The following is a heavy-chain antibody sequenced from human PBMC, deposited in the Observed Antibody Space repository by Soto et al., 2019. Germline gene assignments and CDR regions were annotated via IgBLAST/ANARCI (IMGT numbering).Heavy chain of an antibody. CDR1: GGSISSYY. J-gene: IGHJ4*02. CDR2: IYYSGST. D-gene: IGHD4-17*01. Sequence: QVQLQESGPGLVKPSETLSLTCTVSGGSISSYYWSWIRQPPGKGLEWIGYIYYSGSTNYNPSLKSRVTISVDTSKNQCSPKLSSVTAADTAVYYCVRARGKYGDYVFLRGTWGSFYFDFWGQGTLVTVS. CDR3: VRARGKYGDYVFLRGTWGSFYFDF. V-gene: IGHV4-59*01.